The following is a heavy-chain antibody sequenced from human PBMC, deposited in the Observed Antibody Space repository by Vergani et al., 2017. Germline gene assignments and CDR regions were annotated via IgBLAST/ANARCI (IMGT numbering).Heavy chain of an antibody. V-gene: IGHV3-23*04. J-gene: IGHJ5*02. D-gene: IGHD3-22*01. CDR2: ISGSGGST. Sequence: VQLVESGGGLVKPGGSLRLSCAASGFTFSDYYMSWIRQAPGKGLEWVSAISGSGGSTYYADSVKGRFTISRDNSKNTLYLQMNSLRAEDTAVYYCAKSGAYYYDSSGYSRLNWFDPWGQGTLVTVSS. CDR3: AKSGAYYYDSSGYSRLNWFDP. CDR1: GFTFSDYY.